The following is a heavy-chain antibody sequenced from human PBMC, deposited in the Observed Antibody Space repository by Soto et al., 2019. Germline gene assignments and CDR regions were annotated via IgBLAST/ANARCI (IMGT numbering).Heavy chain of an antibody. CDR2: IIPIFGIA. V-gene: IGHV1-69*08. J-gene: IGHJ6*02. Sequence: QVQLVQSGAEVKKPGSSVKVSCKASGGTFSRYSITWVRQAPGHGLEWIGRIIPIFGIASYAQKFQGRVTITADESTGTAYMGLSSLRYDDTAGYYCAREDRDRETGLVPAAIDGMDVWGQGTTVTVSS. CDR3: AREDRDRETGLVPAAIDGMDV. D-gene: IGHD2-2*01. CDR1: GGTFSRYS.